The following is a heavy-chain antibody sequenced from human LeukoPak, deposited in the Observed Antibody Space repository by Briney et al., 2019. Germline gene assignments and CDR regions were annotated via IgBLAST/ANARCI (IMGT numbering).Heavy chain of an antibody. CDR3: ARETNEQWCMDT. J-gene: IGHJ5*02. CDR2: INSDGSST. CDR1: GFTFSSYW. D-gene: IGHD2-8*01. V-gene: IGHV3-74*01. Sequence: GGSLRLSCAASGFTFSSYWMPWVRQAPGKGLVWVSRINSDGSSTSYADSVKGRFTISRDNAKNTLYLQMNSLRAEDTAAYYCARETNEQWCMDTWGQGTLVTVSS.